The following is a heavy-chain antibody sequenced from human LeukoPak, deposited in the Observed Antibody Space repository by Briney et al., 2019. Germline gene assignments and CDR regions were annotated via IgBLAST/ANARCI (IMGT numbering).Heavy chain of an antibody. CDR3: ARDKETYGGNANDY. CDR1: GFTFSSYS. V-gene: IGHV3-21*01. D-gene: IGHD4-23*01. CDR2: ISSSSYI. J-gene: IGHJ4*02. Sequence: GGSLRLSCAASGFTFSSYSMNWVRQAPGKGLEWVSSISSSSYIYYADSVKGRFTISRDNAKNSLYLKMNSLRAEDTAVYYCARDKETYGGNANDYWGQGTLVTVSS.